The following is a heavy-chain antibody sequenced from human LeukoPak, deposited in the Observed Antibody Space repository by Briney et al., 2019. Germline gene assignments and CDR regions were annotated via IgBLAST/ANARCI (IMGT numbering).Heavy chain of an antibody. CDR3: AKDLIFGILTSPEEGYGMDV. V-gene: IGHV3-23*01. Sequence: PGGSLRLSCAASGFTFSSYAMSWVRQAPGKGLEWVSAISGSGGSTYYADSVKGRFTISRDNSKNTLYLQMNSLRAEDTAVYYCAKDLIFGILTSPEEGYGMDVWGQGTTVTVSS. CDR2: ISGSGGST. J-gene: IGHJ6*02. CDR1: GFTFSSYA. D-gene: IGHD3-9*01.